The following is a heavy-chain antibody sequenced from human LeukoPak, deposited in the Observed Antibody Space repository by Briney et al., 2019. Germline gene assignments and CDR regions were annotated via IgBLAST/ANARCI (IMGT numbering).Heavy chain of an antibody. Sequence: PSETLSLTCTVSGGSISSSSYYWGWIRQPPGKGLEWIGSIYYSGSTYYNPSLKSRVTISVDTSKNQFSLKLSSVTAADTAVYYCARVTSGIAVAGVDYWGQGTLVTVSS. CDR3: ARVTSGIAVAGVDY. CDR1: GGSISSSSYY. CDR2: IYYSGST. D-gene: IGHD6-19*01. V-gene: IGHV4-39*01. J-gene: IGHJ4*02.